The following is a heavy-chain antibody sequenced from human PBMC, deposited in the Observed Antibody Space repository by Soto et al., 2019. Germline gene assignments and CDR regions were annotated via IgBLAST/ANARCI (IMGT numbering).Heavy chain of an antibody. CDR2: INLDGSEK. J-gene: IGHJ6*02. D-gene: IGHD5-18*01. CDR1: GFTFRTYW. V-gene: IGHV3-7*05. Sequence: EVQLVESGGGLVQPGGSLRLSCAASGFTFRTYWLSWVRQVPGKGLEWVANINLDGSEKNYVDSVKGRFTISRDNARNSLYLQMSRLRAEDMALYYCARDGSTSWYSYDYHGMDVWGQGTTVTVSS. CDR3: ARDGSTSWYSYDYHGMDV.